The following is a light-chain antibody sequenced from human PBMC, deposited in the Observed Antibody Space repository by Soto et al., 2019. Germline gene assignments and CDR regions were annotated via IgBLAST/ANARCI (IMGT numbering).Light chain of an antibody. CDR1: SSDVGGYNY. CDR2: DVS. CDR3: SSYTSSSPL. Sequence: QSVLTQPASVSGSPGQSITISFTGTSSDVGGYNYVSWYQQHPGKAPKLMIYDVSNRPSGFSNRFSGSKSGNTASLTISGLQAEDEADYYFSSYTSSSPLFGTGTKVTVL. J-gene: IGLJ1*01. V-gene: IGLV2-14*01.